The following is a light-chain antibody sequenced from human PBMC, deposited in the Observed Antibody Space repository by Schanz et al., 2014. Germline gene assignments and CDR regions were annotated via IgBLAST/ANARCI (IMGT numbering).Light chain of an antibody. Sequence: QSALTQPPSASGSPGQSVTISCTGTSRDVGGYDYVSWYQQHPGKAPKLLIYDVSTRPSGVPDRFSGSKSGNTASLTISGLQAEDEADYYCASASSDPFYWVFGGGTKLTVL. CDR3: ASASSDPFYWV. CDR2: DVS. CDR1: SRDVGGYDY. J-gene: IGLJ3*02. V-gene: IGLV2-8*01.